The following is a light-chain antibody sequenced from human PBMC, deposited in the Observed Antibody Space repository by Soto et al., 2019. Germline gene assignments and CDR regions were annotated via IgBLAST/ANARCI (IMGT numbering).Light chain of an antibody. CDR1: QSVSSY. J-gene: IGKJ5*01. CDR3: QEYDDSPPIT. CDR2: DAS. V-gene: IGKV3-11*01. Sequence: EIVLTQSPATLSFSPGERATLSCRASQSVSSYLAWYQQKPGQAPRLLIYDASNRASGIPVRFSGSGSGTDFTLTIPRLEPEDFAVYYCQEYDDSPPITFGLGTRLEI.